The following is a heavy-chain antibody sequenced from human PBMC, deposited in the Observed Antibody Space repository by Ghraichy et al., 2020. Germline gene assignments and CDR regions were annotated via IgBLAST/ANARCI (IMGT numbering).Heavy chain of an antibody. CDR2: INSDGSST. D-gene: IGHD3-10*01. CDR1: GLTFRSHW. Sequence: GGSLRLSCAASGLTFRSHWMHWVHQAPGKGLVWVSRINSDGSSTTYADSVKGRFTISRDNAKSMVYLQMNSLRAEDTSVYFCTRESWGVRGSNGMDVWGQGTTVTVSS. CDR3: TRESWGVRGSNGMDV. J-gene: IGHJ6*02. V-gene: IGHV3-74*01.